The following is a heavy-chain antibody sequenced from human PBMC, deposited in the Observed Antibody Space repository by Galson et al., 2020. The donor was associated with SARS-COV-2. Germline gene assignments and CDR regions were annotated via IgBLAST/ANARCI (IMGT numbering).Heavy chain of an antibody. CDR2: IKSKTDGGTT. CDR3: TTVKWVTYYDFWSGYWWFDP. V-gene: IGHV3-15*01. D-gene: IGHD3-3*01. CDR1: GFTFSNAW. Sequence: TGGSLRLSCAASGFTFSNAWMSWVRQAPGKGLEWVGRIKSKTDGGTTDYAAPVKGRFTISRDDSKNTLYLQMNSLKTEDTAVYYCTTVKWVTYYDFWSGYWWFDPWGQGTLVTVSS. J-gene: IGHJ5*02.